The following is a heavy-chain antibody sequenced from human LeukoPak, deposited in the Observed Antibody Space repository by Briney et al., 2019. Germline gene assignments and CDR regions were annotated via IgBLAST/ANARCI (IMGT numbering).Heavy chain of an antibody. V-gene: IGHV4-59*08. CDR2: IYYSGST. D-gene: IGHD3-10*01. CDR3: ARVPYYYGSGSYYYYGMDV. Sequence: SETLSLTCTVAGGSISSYYWSWIRQPPGKGLEWMGYIYYSGSTNYNPSLKSRVTISVDTSKNQFSLKLSSVTAADTAVYYCARVPYYYGSGSYYYYGMDVWGQGTTVTVSS. J-gene: IGHJ6*02. CDR1: GGSISSYY.